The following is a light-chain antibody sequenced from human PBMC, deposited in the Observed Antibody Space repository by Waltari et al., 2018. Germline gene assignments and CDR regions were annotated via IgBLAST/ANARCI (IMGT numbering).Light chain of an antibody. V-gene: IGKV3-20*01. CDR1: QSLPKRY. J-gene: IGKJ2*01. Sequence: VLTQSPGTLSLSPGESAPLSCRAGQSLPKRYLAWYQQKPGRPPRLLIYGASSRTAGIPDGISSSGSGTDDTITISRRVPEDFAVYYCQQYESSVLYTFGEGTKVEIK. CDR2: GAS. CDR3: QQYESSVLYT.